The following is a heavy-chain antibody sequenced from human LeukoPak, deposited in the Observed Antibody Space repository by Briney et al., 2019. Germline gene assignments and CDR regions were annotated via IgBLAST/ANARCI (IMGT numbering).Heavy chain of an antibody. Sequence: GGTLRLSCAASGFTFSNYGMSWVRQAPGKGLEWVSGMSGSGGSTYYADSVKGRFTISRDNSKNTLYLQMDSLRAEDTAVYYCAKDSYYDYVWGSYRYTNQFDYWGQGTLVTVSS. J-gene: IGHJ4*02. CDR1: GFTFSNYG. CDR3: AKDSYYDYVWGSYRYTNQFDY. V-gene: IGHV3-23*01. D-gene: IGHD3-16*02. CDR2: MSGSGGST.